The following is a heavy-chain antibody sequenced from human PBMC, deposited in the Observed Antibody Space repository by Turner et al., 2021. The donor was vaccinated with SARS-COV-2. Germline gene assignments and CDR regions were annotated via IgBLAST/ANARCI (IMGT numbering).Heavy chain of an antibody. CDR1: GFTFSSYS. V-gene: IGHV3-21*01. CDR2: ISSSSSYI. J-gene: IGHJ3*02. D-gene: IGHD3-22*01. Sequence: EVQLVESGGGLVKPGGSLSLSCAASGFTFSSYSMNWVRQAPGKGLEWVSCISSSSSYIYYADSVKGRFTISRDNAKNSLYLQMNSLRAEDTAVYYCARWDNYYDSRGYYPDAFDIWGQGTMVTVSS. CDR3: ARWDNYYDSRGYYPDAFDI.